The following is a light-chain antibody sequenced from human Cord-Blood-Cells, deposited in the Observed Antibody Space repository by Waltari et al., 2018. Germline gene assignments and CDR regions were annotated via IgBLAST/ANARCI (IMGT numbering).Light chain of an antibody. V-gene: IGKV2-28*01. CDR3: MQALQTPIT. CDR1: QSLLHSNGYNF. J-gene: IGKJ5*01. Sequence: DIVMTQSQLSLPVTPGEPASISCRSSQSLLHSNGYNFLDWYLQKPGQSPQLLIYLGSNRASGVPDRCSGSGSGTDFTLKISRVEAEDVGVYYCMQALQTPITVGEGTRLEIK. CDR2: LGS.